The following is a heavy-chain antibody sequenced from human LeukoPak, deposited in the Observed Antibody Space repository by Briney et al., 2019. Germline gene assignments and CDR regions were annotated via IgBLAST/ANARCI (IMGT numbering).Heavy chain of an antibody. V-gene: IGHV4-38-2*02. CDR3: TRLSHVAGAPKVSWFDP. CDR2: IYHSGTS. J-gene: IGHJ5*02. Sequence: SETLSLTCTVSAYSISDGFVWGWIRQAPGKGLEWVGSIYHSGTSYYNPSLKSRISMSVDTSKNQFSLNLSSVTAADTAVYYCTRLSHVAGAPKVSWFDPWGQGTLVTVSS. D-gene: IGHD1-26*01. CDR1: AYSISDGFV.